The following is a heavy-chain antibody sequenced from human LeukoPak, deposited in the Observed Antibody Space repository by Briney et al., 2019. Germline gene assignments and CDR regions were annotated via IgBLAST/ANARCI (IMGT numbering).Heavy chain of an antibody. J-gene: IGHJ6*03. Sequence: SETLSLTCAVYGGSFSGYYWSWIRQPPGKGLEWIGEINHSGSTNYNPSLKSRVTISVDTSKNQFSLKLSSVTAADTAVYYCARGGCSSTSCYVWSYYYYYMDVWGKGTTVTVSS. CDR3: ARGGCSSTSCYVWSYYYYYMDV. D-gene: IGHD2-2*01. CDR1: GGSFSGYY. CDR2: INHSGST. V-gene: IGHV4-34*01.